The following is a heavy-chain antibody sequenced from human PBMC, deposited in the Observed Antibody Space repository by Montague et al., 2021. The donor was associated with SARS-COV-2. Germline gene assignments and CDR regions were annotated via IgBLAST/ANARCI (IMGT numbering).Heavy chain of an antibody. Sequence: SETLSLTCTVSGASFSNYYWSWIRQPPGKGLEWIGYIYYTGTTNYNPSLKSRVTISVDTSKTQSSLKLTSVTAADTAVYYCAREGYCSGGTCYSSGPNWFDPRGQGTLVTVSS. CDR3: AREGYCSGGTCYSSGPNWFDP. J-gene: IGHJ5*02. V-gene: IGHV4-59*01. D-gene: IGHD2-15*01. CDR1: GASFSNYY. CDR2: IYYTGTT.